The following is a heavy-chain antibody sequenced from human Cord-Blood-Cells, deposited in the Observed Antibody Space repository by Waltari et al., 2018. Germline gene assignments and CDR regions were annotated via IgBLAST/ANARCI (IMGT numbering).Heavy chain of an antibody. CDR1: GYSISSGYY. Sequence: QVQLQESGPGLVKPSETLSLTCAVSGYSISSGYYWGWIRQPPGKGLEWIGSIYHSGSTYHNPSLKSRVTISVDTSKNQFSLKLSSVTAADTAVYYCARGDYYGSGSYYIYFDYWGQGTLVTVSS. D-gene: IGHD3-10*01. V-gene: IGHV4-38-2*01. J-gene: IGHJ4*02. CDR3: ARGDYYGSGSYYIYFDY. CDR2: IYHSGST.